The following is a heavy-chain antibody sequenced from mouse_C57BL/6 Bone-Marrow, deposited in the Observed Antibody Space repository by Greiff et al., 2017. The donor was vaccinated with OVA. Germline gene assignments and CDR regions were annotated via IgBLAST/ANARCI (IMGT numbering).Heavy chain of an antibody. CDR2: ISYDGSN. V-gene: IGHV3-6*01. D-gene: IGHD1-1*01. Sequence: ESGPGLVKPSQSLSLTCSVTGYSITSGYYWNWIRQFPGNKLEWMGYISYDGSNNYNPSLKNRISITRDKSKNQFFLKLNSVTTEDTATYYCARAEAPYYYGSTWFAYWGQGTLVTVSA. J-gene: IGHJ3*01. CDR1: GYSITSGYY. CDR3: ARAEAPYYYGSTWFAY.